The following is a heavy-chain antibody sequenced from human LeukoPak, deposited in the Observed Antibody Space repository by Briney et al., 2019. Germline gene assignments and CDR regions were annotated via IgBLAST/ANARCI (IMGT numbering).Heavy chain of an antibody. V-gene: IGHV3-7*01. CDR1: GFTFSYYW. CDR2: IKQDGSEK. J-gene: IGHJ1*01. CDR3: ARAPSEIGGYYPEYFRH. Sequence: GGSLRLSCTASGFTFSYYWINWVRQAPGKGLEWVASIKQDGSEKWYVDSVKGRFTISRDNAKNTVSLQMNSLRPEDTGVYYCARAPSEIGGYYPEYFRHWGQGTLVTVSS. D-gene: IGHD3-22*01.